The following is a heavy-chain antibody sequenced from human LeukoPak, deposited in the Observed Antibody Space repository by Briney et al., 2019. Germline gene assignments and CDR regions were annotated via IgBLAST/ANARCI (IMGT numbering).Heavy chain of an antibody. CDR2: ISAYNGNT. Sequence: ASVKVSCKASGYTFTSYGISWVRQAPGQGLEWMGWISAYNGNTNYAQKLQGRVTMTTDTSTSTAYMELRSLRSDDTAVYYCARAFISYCSSTSCSFNCYYGMDVWGQGTTVTVSS. D-gene: IGHD2-2*01. V-gene: IGHV1-18*01. J-gene: IGHJ6*02. CDR3: ARAFISYCSSTSCSFNCYYGMDV. CDR1: GYTFTSYG.